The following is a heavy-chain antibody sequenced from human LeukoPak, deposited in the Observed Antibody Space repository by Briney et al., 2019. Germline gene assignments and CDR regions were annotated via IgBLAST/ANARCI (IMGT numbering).Heavy chain of an antibody. V-gene: IGHV4-34*01. CDR1: GGSFSGYD. J-gene: IGHJ4*02. CDR2: INHSGTT. Sequence: SETLSLTCAVYGGSFSGYDWTWIRQPPGKGPQWIGEINHSGTTNYNPSLKSRVTISVDTSQNQFSLKLSSVTAADTAVYYCARARGIVVVVAEDCYFDYWGQGTLVAVSS. CDR3: ARARGIVVVVAEDCYFDY. D-gene: IGHD2-15*01.